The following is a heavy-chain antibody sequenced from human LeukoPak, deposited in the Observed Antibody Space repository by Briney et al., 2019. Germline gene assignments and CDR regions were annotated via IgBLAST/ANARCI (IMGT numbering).Heavy chain of an antibody. Sequence: GGSLRLSCAASGFTFSSYGMHWVRQAPGKGLEWVAVISYDGSNKYYADSVKGRFTISRDNSKNTLYLQMSSLRSEDTAVYYCARGPGDSWSGYSNWFDPWGQGTLVTVSS. CDR2: ISYDGSNK. CDR1: GFTFSSYG. V-gene: IGHV3-30*03. D-gene: IGHD3-3*01. J-gene: IGHJ5*02. CDR3: ARGPGDSWSGYSNWFDP.